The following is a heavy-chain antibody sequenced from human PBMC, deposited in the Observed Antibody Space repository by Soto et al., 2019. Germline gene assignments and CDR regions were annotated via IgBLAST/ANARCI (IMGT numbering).Heavy chain of an antibody. CDR1: GGSISSYY. CDR2: IYYSGST. Sequence: SETLSLTCTVSGGSISSYYWSWIRQPPGKGLEWIGYIYYSGSTNYNPSLKSRVTISVDTSKNQFSLKLSSVTAADTAVYYCARCMGYYYYMDVWGKGTTVTVSS. D-gene: IGHD2-8*01. J-gene: IGHJ6*03. V-gene: IGHV4-59*08. CDR3: ARCMGYYYYMDV.